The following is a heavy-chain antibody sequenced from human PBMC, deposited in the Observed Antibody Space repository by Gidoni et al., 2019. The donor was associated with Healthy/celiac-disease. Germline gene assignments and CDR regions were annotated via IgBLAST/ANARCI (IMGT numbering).Heavy chain of an antibody. V-gene: IGHV3-9*01. CDR2: ISWKSGSI. CDR1: GFTFDDYA. D-gene: IGHD6-19*01. J-gene: IGHJ4*02. CDR3: AKDIGAVAGATKDY. Sequence: VQLVESGGGLVQPGRSLRLSCAASGFTFDDYAMHWVRQAPGKGLEWVSGISWKSGSIGYADSVKGRFTISRDNAKNSLYLQMNSLRAEDTALYYCAKDIGAVAGATKDYWGQGTLVTVSS.